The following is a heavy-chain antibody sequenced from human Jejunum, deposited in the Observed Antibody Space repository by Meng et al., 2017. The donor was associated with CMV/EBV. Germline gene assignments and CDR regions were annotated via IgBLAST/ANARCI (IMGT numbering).Heavy chain of an antibody. CDR2: IGWDGADT. CDR1: SI. Sequence: SIMHWVLQAPGKPLEWVSRIGWDGADTFYADSVKGRFSITRDNSENSLYLEMNRLTTEDTALYFCARGGGTGTFGFFYYGVDVWGQGTTVTVSS. CDR3: ARGGGTGTFGFFYYGVDV. D-gene: IGHD3-16*01. J-gene: IGHJ6*02. V-gene: IGHV3-43*01.